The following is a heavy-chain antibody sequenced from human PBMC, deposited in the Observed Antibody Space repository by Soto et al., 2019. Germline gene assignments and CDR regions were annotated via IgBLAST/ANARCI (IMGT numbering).Heavy chain of an antibody. D-gene: IGHD5-12*01. CDR3: AKGRVEMATIAGFDY. V-gene: IGHV3-30*18. J-gene: IGHJ4*02. CDR1: GFTFSSYG. Sequence: GGSLRLSCAASGFTFSSYGMHWVRQAPGKGLEWVAVISYDGSNKYYADSVKGRFTISRDNSKNTLYLQMNSLRAEDTAVYYCAKGRVEMATIAGFDYWGQGTLVTVSS. CDR2: ISYDGSNK.